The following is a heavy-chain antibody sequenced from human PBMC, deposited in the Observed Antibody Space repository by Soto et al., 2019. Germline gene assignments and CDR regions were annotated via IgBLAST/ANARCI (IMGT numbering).Heavy chain of an antibody. CDR3: TTLPFGELLLGFGY. CDR2: ISGSGGST. Sequence: GGSLRLSCAASGFIFSSYAMSWVRQAPGKGLEWVSAISGSGGSTYYADSVKGRFTISRDNSKNTLYLQMNSLRAEDTAVYYCTTLPFGELLLGFGYWGLGTLVTVSS. D-gene: IGHD3-10*01. V-gene: IGHV3-23*01. CDR1: GFIFSSYA. J-gene: IGHJ4*02.